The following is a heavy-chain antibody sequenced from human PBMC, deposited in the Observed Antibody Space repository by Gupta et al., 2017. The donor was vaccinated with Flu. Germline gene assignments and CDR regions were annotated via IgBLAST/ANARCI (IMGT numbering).Heavy chain of an antibody. Sequence: SGFNIKYYWMAWVRQGPGKGLEWVAHIKEDGTEKYYLDSVNGRFTISKDDAKSFLFLEMNSLRAEDTAVYFCVRGGWELDYWGQGTLVNVSS. CDR3: VRGGWELDY. D-gene: IGHD1-26*01. CDR2: IKEDGTEK. J-gene: IGHJ4*02. CDR1: GFNIKYYW. V-gene: IGHV3-7*01.